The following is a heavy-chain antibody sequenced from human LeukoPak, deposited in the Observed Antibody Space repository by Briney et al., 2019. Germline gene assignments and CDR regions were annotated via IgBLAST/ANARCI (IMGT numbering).Heavy chain of an antibody. V-gene: IGHV3-48*03. CDR2: ISSSGETK. D-gene: IGHD1-1*01. CDR3: TRDQFGTRLD. J-gene: IGHJ4*02. CDR1: GFTISSYE. Sequence: PGGSLRLSCAAPGFTISSYEMDWVRQAPGEGLEWVSHISSSGETKHYADSVKGRFTISRDNAKNSLYLQMNNLRAEDTAVYYCTRDQFGTRLDWGQGTLVTVSS.